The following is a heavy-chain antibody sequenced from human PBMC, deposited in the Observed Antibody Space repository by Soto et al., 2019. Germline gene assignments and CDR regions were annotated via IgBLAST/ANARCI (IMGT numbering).Heavy chain of an antibody. V-gene: IGHV1-2*02. CDR2: INPNSGAT. D-gene: IGHD5-12*01. CDR1: GYTFIGYY. J-gene: IGHJ4*02. CDR3: ARDLVSTIGDFDY. Sequence: QVPLVQSGAEVEKPGASVKVSCKASGYTFIGYYIHWVRQAPGQGLEWMGWINPNSGATNSAQKFQDRVTMTRDTSISTAYMELTRLTSDDTAVYFCARDLVSTIGDFDYWGQGTLVTVSS.